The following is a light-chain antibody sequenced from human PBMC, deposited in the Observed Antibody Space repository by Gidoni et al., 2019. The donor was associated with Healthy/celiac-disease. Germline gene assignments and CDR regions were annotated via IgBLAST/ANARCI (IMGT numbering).Light chain of an antibody. CDR3: QQYGSSSGVT. Sequence: EIVLTQSPGTLSLSPGEIATLSCRASQSVRSSYLARYHQKPGQTPRLLIYGASSRATGIPERFSGSGSATDFTLTISRLEPEDFAVYYCQQYGSSSGVTFGPGTKVDIK. V-gene: IGKV3-20*01. CDR2: GAS. CDR1: QSVRSSY. J-gene: IGKJ3*01.